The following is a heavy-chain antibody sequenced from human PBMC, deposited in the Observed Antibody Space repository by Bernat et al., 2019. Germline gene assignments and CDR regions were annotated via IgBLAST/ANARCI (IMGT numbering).Heavy chain of an antibody. Sequence: QVQLVQSGAEVKKPGASVKVSCKVSGYTLTELSMHWVRQAPGKGLEWMGGFDPEDGETIYAQKFQGRVTRPEDTPTATANVGRGSLGSEDPAVYYWPTGVGGGATVYYFDYWGQGTLVTVSS. D-gene: IGHD1-26*01. J-gene: IGHJ4*02. V-gene: IGHV1-24*01. CDR1: GYTLTELS. CDR3: PTGVGGGATVYYFDY. CDR2: FDPEDGET.